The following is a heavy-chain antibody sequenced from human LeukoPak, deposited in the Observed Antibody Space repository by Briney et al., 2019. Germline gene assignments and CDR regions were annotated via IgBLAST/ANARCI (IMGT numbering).Heavy chain of an antibody. CDR2: IYHSGST. Sequence: SETLSLTCTVSGYSISSGYYWGWIRQPPGKGLEWIGSIYHSGSTYYNPSLKSRVTISVDTSKNQFSLKLSSVTAADTAVYYCARGPPASFWSGYLPRPNYYYYMDVWGKGTTVTVSS. V-gene: IGHV4-38-2*02. J-gene: IGHJ6*03. CDR1: GYSISSGYY. CDR3: ARGPPASFWSGYLPRPNYYYYMDV. D-gene: IGHD3-3*01.